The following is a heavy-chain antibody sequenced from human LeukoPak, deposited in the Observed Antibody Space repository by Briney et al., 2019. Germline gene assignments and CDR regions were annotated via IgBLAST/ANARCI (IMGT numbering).Heavy chain of an antibody. CDR3: AKAAAAPGFDF. D-gene: IGHD6-13*01. Sequence: GGSLRLSCAASGFTSSSYALNWVRQAPGKGLEWVATVSGSGDRMYHAASVKGRFTISRDNSKNTIYLQMNSLRAEDTALYYCAKAAAAPGFDFWGQGTLVTVSS. CDR2: VSGSGDRM. CDR1: GFTSSSYA. V-gene: IGHV3-23*01. J-gene: IGHJ4*02.